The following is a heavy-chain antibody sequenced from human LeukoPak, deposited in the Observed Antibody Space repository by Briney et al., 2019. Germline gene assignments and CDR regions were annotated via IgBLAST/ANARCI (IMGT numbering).Heavy chain of an antibody. D-gene: IGHD3-22*01. CDR2: ISGSGGST. CDR3: AKNGRGYDSSGYYYGFIPD. Sequence: GGSLRLSCAASGFTFSSYAMSWVRQAPGKGLEWVSAISGSGGSTYYADSVKGRFTISRDNSKNTLYLQMNSLRAEDTAVYYCAKNGRGYDSSGYYYGFIPDWGQGTLVTVSS. V-gene: IGHV3-23*01. J-gene: IGHJ4*02. CDR1: GFTFSSYA.